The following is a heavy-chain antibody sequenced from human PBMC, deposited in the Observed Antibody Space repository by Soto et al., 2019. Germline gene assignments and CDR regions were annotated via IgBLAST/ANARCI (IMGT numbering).Heavy chain of an antibody. CDR3: ARTPDAFDI. V-gene: IGHV3-53*04. CDR2: IYSGGRT. Sequence: GGSLRLSCAASGFTVSSNDMSWVRQAPGKGLEWVSVIYSGGRTYYADSMKGRFTMSRHNSKNTVYLQMNSLRAEDTAVYYCARTPDAFDIWGQGTMVTVSS. CDR1: GFTVSSND. J-gene: IGHJ3*02.